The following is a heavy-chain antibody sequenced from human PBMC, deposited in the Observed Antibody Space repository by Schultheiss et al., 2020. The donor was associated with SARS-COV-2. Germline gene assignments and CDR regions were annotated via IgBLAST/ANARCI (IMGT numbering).Heavy chain of an antibody. CDR1: GFTFSSYW. CDR2: IKQDGSEK. V-gene: IGHV3-7*01. J-gene: IGHJ4*02. D-gene: IGHD3-22*01. Sequence: GGSLRLSCAASGFTFSSYWMSWVRQAPGKGLEWVANIKQDGSEKYYVDSVKGRFTISRDNAKNSLYLQMNSLRAEDTAVYYCARGGYYDSSGYYVFWGQGTLVTVSS. CDR3: ARGGYYDSSGYYVF.